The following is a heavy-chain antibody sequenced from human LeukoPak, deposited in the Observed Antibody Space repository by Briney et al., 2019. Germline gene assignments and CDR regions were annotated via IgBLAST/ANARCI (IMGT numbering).Heavy chain of an antibody. CDR1: GYTFTSYG. Sequence: ASVKVSCKASGYTFTSYGISWVRQAPGQGLEWMGIINPSSGSTSYAQKFQGRVTMTRDTSISTAYMELSRLRSDDTAVYYCARDLRDIVVVPAAIPYFQHWGQGTLVTVSS. D-gene: IGHD2-2*02. CDR2: INPSSGST. J-gene: IGHJ1*01. CDR3: ARDLRDIVVVPAAIPYFQH. V-gene: IGHV1-46*01.